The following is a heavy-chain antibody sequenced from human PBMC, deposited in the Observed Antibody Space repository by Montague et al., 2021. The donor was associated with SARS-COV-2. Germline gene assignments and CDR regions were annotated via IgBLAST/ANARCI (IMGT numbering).Heavy chain of an antibody. Sequence: SETLSLTCTVSGGSISSYYWSWIRQPPGEGLEWIGYIYYSGSTNYNPSLKSRVTISVDTSKNQFSLKLSSVTTADTAVYYCARVFPRWIQFVTYFDYWGQGTLVTVSS. CDR3: ARVFPRWIQFVTYFDY. J-gene: IGHJ4*02. V-gene: IGHV4-59*01. D-gene: IGHD5-24*01. CDR2: IYYSGST. CDR1: GGSISSYY.